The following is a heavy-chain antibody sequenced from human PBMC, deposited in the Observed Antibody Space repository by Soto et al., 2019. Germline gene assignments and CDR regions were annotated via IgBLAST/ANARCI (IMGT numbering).Heavy chain of an antibody. D-gene: IGHD1-26*01. CDR2: MSSDGSKI. CDR3: AKDEGVGGTLGLFDY. Sequence: QVQLVESGGGAVQPGESLRLSCVASGFDFTYYAMHWVRQAPGKGLESVAVMSSDGSKIHHTDSVKGRFTISRDNSKNTLYLQRNSLRKEDTAVYFCAKDEGVGGTLGLFDYWGQGILVSVSS. V-gene: IGHV3-30*18. J-gene: IGHJ4*02. CDR1: GFDFTYYA.